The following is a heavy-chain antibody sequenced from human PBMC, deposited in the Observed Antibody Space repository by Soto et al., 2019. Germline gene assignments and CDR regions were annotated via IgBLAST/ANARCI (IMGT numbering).Heavy chain of an antibody. CDR2: IRGTT. V-gene: IGHV3-48*01. D-gene: IGHD3-16*01. CDR3: EKDESFPFDF. J-gene: IGHJ3*01. CDR1: GLTFTSYS. Sequence: SCAASGLTFTSYSMNWVRQAPGKGLEWVSYIRGTTHYADSVKGRFTISRDNARSSLYLQMNSLSTDDTAVYYCEKDESFPFDFWGKGTMVTVS.